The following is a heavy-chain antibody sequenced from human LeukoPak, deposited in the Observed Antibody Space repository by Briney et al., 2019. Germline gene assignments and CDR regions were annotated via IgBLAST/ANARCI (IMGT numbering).Heavy chain of an antibody. CDR2: INPSGGST. CDR1: GYTFTSCY. V-gene: IGHV1-46*01. D-gene: IGHD2-15*01. CDR3: ARPYCSGGSCYSFDY. Sequence: ASVKVSCKASGYTFTSCYMHWVRQAPGQGLEWMGIINPSGGSTSYAQKFQGRVTMTRDTSTSTVYMELSSLRSEDTAVYYCARPYCSGGSCYSFDYWGQGTLVTVSS. J-gene: IGHJ4*02.